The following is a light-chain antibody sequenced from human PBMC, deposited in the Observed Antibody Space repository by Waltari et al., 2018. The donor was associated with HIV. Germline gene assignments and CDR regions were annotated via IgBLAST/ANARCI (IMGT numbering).Light chain of an antibody. CDR3: QSYDSNLSGL. CDR1: SSNIGAGYD. V-gene: IGLV1-40*01. CDR2: GNS. Sequence: QSELTQPPSVSAAPGQRVTISCTGSSSNIGAGYDVHWYQKVPGRAHKVVIYGNSNRPSGVPDRFSGSKSGSSASLVITGLQSEDEADYYCQSYDSNLSGLFGGGTKVTVL. J-gene: IGLJ2*01.